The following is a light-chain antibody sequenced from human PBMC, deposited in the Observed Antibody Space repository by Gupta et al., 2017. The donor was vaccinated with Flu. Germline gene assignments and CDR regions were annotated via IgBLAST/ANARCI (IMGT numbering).Light chain of an antibody. CDR2: LGS. CDR1: RRHLDTSGFNY. Sequence: VTPGEPASITSRASRRHLDTSGFNYVDWYVQKPGQSPQLLYRLGSQRAAGVPDRFIGRGSGTDFTPNISRVEADDVGTYYCKQALQAPLTFGPGTKVE. V-gene: IGKV2-28*01. J-gene: IGKJ4*01. CDR3: KQALQAPLT.